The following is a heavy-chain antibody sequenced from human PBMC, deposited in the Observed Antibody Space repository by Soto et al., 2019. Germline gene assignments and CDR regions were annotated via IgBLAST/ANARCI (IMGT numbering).Heavy chain of an antibody. CDR1: GDSVSSNSAA. Sequence: SQTLSLTCAISGDSVSSNSAAWNWIRQSPSRGLEWLGRTYYRSQWYDDYAVSVKSRITINPDTSENQFSLHLNSVTPEDTAVYYCARDPSYDRGPDFGSWGQGTLVTVSS. J-gene: IGHJ4*02. D-gene: IGHD3-22*01. CDR2: TYYRSQWYD. CDR3: ARDPSYDRGPDFGS. V-gene: IGHV6-1*01.